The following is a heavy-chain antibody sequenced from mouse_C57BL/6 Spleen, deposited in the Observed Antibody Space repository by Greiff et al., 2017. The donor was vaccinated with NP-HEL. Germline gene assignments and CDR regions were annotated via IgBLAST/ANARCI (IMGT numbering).Heavy chain of an antibody. J-gene: IGHJ4*01. V-gene: IGHV5-17*01. D-gene: IGHD6-1*01. CDR3: ARPLEGYAMDY. CDR1: GFTFSDYG. Sequence: EVQRVESGGGLVKPGGSLKLSCAASGFTFSDYGMHWVRQAPEKGLEWVAYISSGSSTIYYADTVKGRFTISRDNAKNTLFLQMTSLRSEDTAMYYCARPLEGYAMDYWGQGTSVTVSS. CDR2: ISSGSSTI.